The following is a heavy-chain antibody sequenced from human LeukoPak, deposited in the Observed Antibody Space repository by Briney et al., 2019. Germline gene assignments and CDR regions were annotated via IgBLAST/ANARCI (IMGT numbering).Heavy chain of an antibody. D-gene: IGHD3-9*01. J-gene: IGHJ4*02. CDR3: ASGGMYLPGYQSY. V-gene: IGHV4-31*03. Sequence: PSETLSLTCTVSGCSISRGGYYWSWIRQHPGKGLEWIGYIYYSGSTYYNPSLKSRVTISVDTSKNQFSLKLSSVTAADTAVYYCASGGMYLPGYQSYWGQGTLVTVSS. CDR2: IYYSGST. CDR1: GCSISRGGYY.